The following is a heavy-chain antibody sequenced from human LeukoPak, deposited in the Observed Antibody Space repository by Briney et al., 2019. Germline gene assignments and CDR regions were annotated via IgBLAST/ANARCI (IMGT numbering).Heavy chain of an antibody. CDR1: GFTFSSYR. CDR3: VRDSYSNYFDY. J-gene: IGHJ4*02. CDR2: ISSSSSYI. V-gene: IGHV3-21*01. D-gene: IGHD4-11*01. Sequence: GGSLRLSCAASGFTFSSYRMNWVRQAPGEGLEWVSFISSSSSYIDYADSVKGRFTISRDNAKNSLYLQMNSLRAEDTAVYYCVRDSYSNYFDYWGQGTLVTVSS.